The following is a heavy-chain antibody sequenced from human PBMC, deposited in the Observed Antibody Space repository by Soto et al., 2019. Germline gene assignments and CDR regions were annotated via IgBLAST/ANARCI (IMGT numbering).Heavy chain of an antibody. CDR3: ARGGVRDIVVVLALLGGYFDY. CDR2: INHSGST. D-gene: IGHD2-2*01. J-gene: IGHJ4*02. Sequence: ETLSLTCAGYGGSFSGYYWSWIRQPPGKGLEWIGEINHSGSTNYNPSLKSRVTISVDTSKNQFSLKLSSVTAADTAAYYCARGGVRDIVVVLALLGGYFDYWGQGTLVTVSS. CDR1: GGSFSGYY. V-gene: IGHV4-34*01.